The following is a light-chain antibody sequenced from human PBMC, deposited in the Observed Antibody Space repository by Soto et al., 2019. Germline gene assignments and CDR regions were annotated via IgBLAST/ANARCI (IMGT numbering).Light chain of an antibody. CDR1: QSVSSN. Sequence: VLTQSPGTLSLSPGERATLSCRASQSVSSNLGWYQQKPGQAPRLLIYGASSRATGIPDRFSGSGSGTDFTLTISRLEPEDFAVYYWQHYGSSPPTWTFGQGTKVEIK. V-gene: IGKV3-20*01. CDR3: QHYGSSPPTWT. CDR2: GAS. J-gene: IGKJ1*01.